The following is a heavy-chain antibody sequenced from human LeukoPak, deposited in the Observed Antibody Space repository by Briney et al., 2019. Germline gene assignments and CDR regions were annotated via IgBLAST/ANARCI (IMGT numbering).Heavy chain of an antibody. D-gene: IGHD3-22*01. CDR3: ARDNQWLNAFDI. V-gene: IGHV4-39*07. J-gene: IGHJ3*02. Sequence: SETLSLTCTVSGGSISSSSYYWGWIRRPPGKGLEWIGSIYYSGSTYYNPSLKSRVTISVDTSRNRFSLKLSSVTAADTAMYYCARDNQWLNAFDIWGQGTMVTVSS. CDR1: GGSISSSSYY. CDR2: IYYSGST.